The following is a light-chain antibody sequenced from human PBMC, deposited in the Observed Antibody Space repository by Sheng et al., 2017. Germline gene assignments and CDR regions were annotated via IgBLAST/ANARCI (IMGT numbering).Light chain of an antibody. CDR2: AAS. Sequence: DIQLTQSPSSVSASVGDRVTISCRASQDISSWLVWYQQKPGTAPKLLIYAASSLQSGVPSRFSGIGSGTDFNITISSLQPEDFATYFCQQAKRFPLSFGGGTKVAV. CDR3: QQAKRFPLS. CDR1: QDISSW. J-gene: IGKJ4*01. V-gene: IGKV1-12*01.